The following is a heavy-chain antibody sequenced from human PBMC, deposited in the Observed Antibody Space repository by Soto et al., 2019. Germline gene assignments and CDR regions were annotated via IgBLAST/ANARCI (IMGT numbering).Heavy chain of an antibody. D-gene: IGHD3-16*01. Sequence: HPGGSLRLSCAASGFTFSSYAMHWVRQAPGKGLEWVAVISYDGSNKYYADSVKGRFTISRDNSKNTLYLQMNSLRAEDTAVYYCASVKTDYVPAWGQGTLVTVSS. J-gene: IGHJ4*02. V-gene: IGHV3-30-3*01. CDR1: GFTFSSYA. CDR3: ASVKTDYVPA. CDR2: ISYDGSNK.